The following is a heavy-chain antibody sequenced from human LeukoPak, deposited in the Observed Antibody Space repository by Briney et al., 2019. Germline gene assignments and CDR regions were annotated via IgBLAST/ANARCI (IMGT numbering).Heavy chain of an antibody. CDR1: GITLSNYG. J-gene: IGHJ4*02. D-gene: IGHD3-22*01. CDR2: ISGSGGTT. CDR3: AKRGVVIRVILVGFHKEAYYFDS. V-gene: IGHV3-23*01. Sequence: GGSLRVSCAVSGITLSNYGMSWVRQTPGKGLEWVAGISGSGGTTSYADSVKGRFTISRDNPKNTLYLQMNSLRAEDTAVYFCAKRGVVIRVILVGFHKEAYYFDSWGQGALVTVSS.